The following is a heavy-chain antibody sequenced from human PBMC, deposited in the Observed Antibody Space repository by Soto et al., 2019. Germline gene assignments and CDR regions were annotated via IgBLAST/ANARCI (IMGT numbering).Heavy chain of an antibody. Sequence: ASVKFSCQASGYSFSSYHIDWVRQAPGQGLEWMEIIDPSGGSTTYTQNLQDRVTMTRDTSTSIVYMELSSLRSEDTAVYYCARGIYYGTDGWGQGTTVTVSS. J-gene: IGHJ6*02. V-gene: IGHV1-46*04. CDR1: GYSFSSYH. CDR2: IDPSGGST. CDR3: ARGIYYGTDG.